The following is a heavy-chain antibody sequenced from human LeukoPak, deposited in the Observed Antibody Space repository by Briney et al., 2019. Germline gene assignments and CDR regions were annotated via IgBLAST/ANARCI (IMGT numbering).Heavy chain of an antibody. CDR1: GFTFSIYD. D-gene: IGHD1-26*01. V-gene: IGHV3-21*01. J-gene: IGHJ3*02. CDR3: ARELHWEKPLDAFDI. Sequence: GGSLRLSCEASGFTFSIYDMYWVRQAPGKGLECVASISRNSGDYTLYAASVKGRFTISRDNAQNSLYLQMNSLRAEDTAVYYCARELHWEKPLDAFDIWGQGTMVTVSS. CDR2: ISRNSGDYT.